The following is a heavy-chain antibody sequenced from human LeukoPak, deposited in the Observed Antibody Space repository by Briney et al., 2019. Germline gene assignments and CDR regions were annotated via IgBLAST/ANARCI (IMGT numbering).Heavy chain of an antibody. CDR3: ARQRGSGCLDY. V-gene: IGHV3-7*01. CDR1: RFTLSNYW. CDR2: ITKHGSEQ. Sequence: GGSLRLSGAASRFTLSNYWMSWVRQAPGKWLQWVANITKHGSEQYYVDSVKRRFTLSRDNAKNSLSLQMNSLRAEDTAVYYCARQRGSGCLDYWGQGTLVTVSS. D-gene: IGHD6-19*01. J-gene: IGHJ4*02.